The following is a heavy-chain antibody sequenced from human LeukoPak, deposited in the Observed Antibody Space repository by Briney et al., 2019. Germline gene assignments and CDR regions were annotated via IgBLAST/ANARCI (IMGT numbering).Heavy chain of an antibody. CDR1: GFTFSSYA. J-gene: IGHJ4*02. D-gene: IGHD2-21*01. Sequence: PGRSLGLSCAASGFTFSSYAMHWVRQAPGKGLEWVANIKQDGSEKYYVDSVKGRFTISRDNAKNSLYLQMNSLRAEDTAVYYCARKMWPGYYFDYWGQGTLVTVSS. V-gene: IGHV3-7*01. CDR3: ARKMWPGYYFDY. CDR2: IKQDGSEK.